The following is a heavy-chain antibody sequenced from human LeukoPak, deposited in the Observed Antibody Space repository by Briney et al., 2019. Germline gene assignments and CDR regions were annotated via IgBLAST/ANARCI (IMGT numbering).Heavy chain of an antibody. J-gene: IGHJ5*02. CDR1: GFTFSSYT. D-gene: IGHD4-23*01. CDR2: ISSSSSTI. CDR3: ARAGYGGSTTGWFDG. Sequence: GGSLRLSCAASGFTFSSYTMNWVRQAPGKGLEWVSYISSSSSTIYYADSMKGRFTISRNNAKNSLYLQMNSLRAEDTAVYYCARAGYGGSTTGWFDGWGQGSLVTVSS. V-gene: IGHV3-48*04.